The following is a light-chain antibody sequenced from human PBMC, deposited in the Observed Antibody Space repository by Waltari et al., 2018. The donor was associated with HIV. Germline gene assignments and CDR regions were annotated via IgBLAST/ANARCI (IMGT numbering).Light chain of an antibody. CDR2: DVT. J-gene: IGLJ3*02. Sequence: QSALTQPRSVSGSPGQSVTISCTGTSSDVGGYNYVSWYQQHPGKAPKLMIYDVTKRPSAVPERFSGSKSGNTASLSISGLQAEDEADYFCCSYAGGYTLVFGGGTKLTVL. CDR3: CSYAGGYTLV. V-gene: IGLV2-11*01. CDR1: SSDVGGYNY.